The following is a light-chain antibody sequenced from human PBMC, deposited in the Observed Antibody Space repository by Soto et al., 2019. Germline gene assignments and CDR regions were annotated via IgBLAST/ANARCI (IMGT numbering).Light chain of an antibody. Sequence: IQMTQSPSSLSASVGDRVTITCRASQNIDSYLNWYQHRPGKAPTPLIHDASSLQSGVASRFRCSCSWTDVALTINSPQPENFCTIYCPEVYCTASTFGQGAKVEIK. V-gene: IGKV1-39*01. CDR3: PEVYCTAST. CDR1: QNIDSY. CDR2: DAS. J-gene: IGKJ1*01.